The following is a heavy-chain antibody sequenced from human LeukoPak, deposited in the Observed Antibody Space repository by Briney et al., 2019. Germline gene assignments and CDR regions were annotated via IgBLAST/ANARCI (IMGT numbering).Heavy chain of an antibody. CDR1: GFTFSDYY. CDR2: IRGKVYGGTT. Sequence: GGSLRLSCAASGFTFSDYYMSWIRQAPGKGLEWVGFIRGKVYGGTTEYAASVKGRFTISRDDFKSIAYLQMNSLKTEDTAVYFCTRDDRGYSYDWGQGTLVTVSS. D-gene: IGHD2-21*01. J-gene: IGHJ4*02. CDR3: TRDDRGYSYD. V-gene: IGHV3-49*03.